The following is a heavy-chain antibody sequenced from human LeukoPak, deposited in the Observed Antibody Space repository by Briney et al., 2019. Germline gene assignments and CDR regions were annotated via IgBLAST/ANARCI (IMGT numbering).Heavy chain of an antibody. D-gene: IGHD6-25*01. V-gene: IGHV4-39*02. CDR3: ARERTPGSGYGVDY. CDR1: GVSISSSNSY. CDR2: IYYSGNT. J-gene: IGHJ4*02. Sequence: PSETLSLTCTVSGVSISSSNSYWGWIRQPPGKGLEWIGSIYYSGNTYYNASLKSQVSISIDTSKNQFSLRLTSVTAADTAVYYCARERTPGSGYGVDYWGQGTVVTVSS.